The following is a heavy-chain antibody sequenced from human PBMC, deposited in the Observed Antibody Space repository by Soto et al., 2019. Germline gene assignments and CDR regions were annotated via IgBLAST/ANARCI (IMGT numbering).Heavy chain of an antibody. CDR3: AREMPSTWFDS. J-gene: IGHJ5*01. D-gene: IGHD2-2*01. Sequence: QVQLKQSGAEVKKPGASVRVSCQASGYTFTAYYLHWLRQAPGQGPEWMGWIDPNNGGTHFARSFLGRCTLTWDTSLTTAYMELSSLRSDDTAVYFCAREMPSTWFDSWGQGSLVTVSS. CDR1: GYTFTAYY. CDR2: IDPNNGGT. V-gene: IGHV1-2*02.